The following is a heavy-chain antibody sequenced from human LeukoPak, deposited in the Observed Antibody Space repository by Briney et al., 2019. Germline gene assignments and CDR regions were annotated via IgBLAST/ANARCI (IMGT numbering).Heavy chain of an antibody. D-gene: IGHD3-10*01. J-gene: IGHJ4*02. Sequence: PGGSLRLSCAASGFTVSSYHMSWVRQAPGKGLEWVSLIYSGGSTYYADSVKGRFTISRDNSKNTLCLQMNSLRAEDTAVYYCARGAYGSGSYYDYWGQGTLVTVSS. CDR3: ARGAYGSGSYYDY. V-gene: IGHV3-53*01. CDR2: IYSGGST. CDR1: GFTVSSYH.